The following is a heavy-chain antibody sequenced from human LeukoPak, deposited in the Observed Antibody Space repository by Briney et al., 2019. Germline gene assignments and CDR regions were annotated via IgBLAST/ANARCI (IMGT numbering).Heavy chain of an antibody. Sequence: ASVKVSCKASGGTLSSYAISWVRQAPGQGLEWMGGIIPIFGTANYAQKFQGRVTITADESTSTAYMELSSLRSEDTAVYYCARAKRWWLPGVRLYYYYYMDVWGKGTTVTVSS. V-gene: IGHV1-69*01. J-gene: IGHJ6*03. CDR2: IIPIFGTA. CDR3: ARAKRWWLPGVRLYYYYYMDV. D-gene: IGHD5-12*01. CDR1: GGTLSSYA.